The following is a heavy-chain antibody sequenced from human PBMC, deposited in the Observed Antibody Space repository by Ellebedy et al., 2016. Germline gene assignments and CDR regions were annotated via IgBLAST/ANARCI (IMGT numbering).Heavy chain of an antibody. CDR3: ARGRDSGSRDFDY. CDR1: GYTFTSYD. V-gene: IGHV1-18*01. Sequence: ASVKVSXXASGYTFTSYDINWVRQATGQGLEWMGWISAYNGNTNYAQNLQGRVTMTTDTSTSTVYMELRSLRSDDTAVYYCARGRDSGSRDFDYWGQGTLVTVSS. CDR2: ISAYNGNT. D-gene: IGHD1-26*01. J-gene: IGHJ4*02.